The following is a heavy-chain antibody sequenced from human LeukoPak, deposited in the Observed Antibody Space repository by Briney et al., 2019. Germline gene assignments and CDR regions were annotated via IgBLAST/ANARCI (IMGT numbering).Heavy chain of an antibody. V-gene: IGHV4-59*08. CDR1: GGSISSYY. CDR3: ARLPNYGSGFPFDY. CDR2: IYYSGST. J-gene: IGHJ4*02. D-gene: IGHD3-10*01. Sequence: SETLSLTCTVSGGSISSYYWSWIRQPPGKGLEWIGYIYYSGSTNYNPSLKSRVTISVDTSKNQFSLKLSSVTAADTAVYYCARLPNYGSGFPFDYWGQGTLVTVSS.